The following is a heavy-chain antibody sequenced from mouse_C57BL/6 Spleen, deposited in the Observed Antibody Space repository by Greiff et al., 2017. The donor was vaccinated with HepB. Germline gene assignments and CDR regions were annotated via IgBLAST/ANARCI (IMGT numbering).Heavy chain of an antibody. CDR2: ISYDGSN. CDR1: GYSITSGYY. D-gene: IGHD3-3*01. Sequence: EVKLQESGPGLVKPSQSLSLTCSVTGYSITSGYYWNWIRQFPGNKLEWMGYISYDGSNNYNPSLKNRISITRDTSKNQFFLKLNSVTTEDTATYYCARGGQLDYWGQGTTLTVSS. J-gene: IGHJ2*01. V-gene: IGHV3-6*01. CDR3: ARGGQLDY.